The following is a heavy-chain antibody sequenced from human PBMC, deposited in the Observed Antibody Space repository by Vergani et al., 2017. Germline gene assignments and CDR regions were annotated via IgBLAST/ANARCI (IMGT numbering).Heavy chain of an antibody. Sequence: QVQLVQSGAEVKKPGSSVKVSCKASGGTFSSYAISWVRQATGQGLEWMGWMNPNSGNTGYAQKFQGRVTMTRNTSISTAYMELSSLRSEDTAVYYCARVGAGTYYYYYYMDVWGKGTTVTVSS. J-gene: IGHJ6*03. CDR2: MNPNSGNT. CDR1: GGTFSSYA. V-gene: IGHV1-8*02. D-gene: IGHD1-1*01. CDR3: ARVGAGTYYYYYYMDV.